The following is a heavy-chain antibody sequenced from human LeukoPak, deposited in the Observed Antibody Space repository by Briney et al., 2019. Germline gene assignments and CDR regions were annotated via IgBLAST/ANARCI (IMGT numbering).Heavy chain of an antibody. D-gene: IGHD4-17*01. CDR1: GDSMNSHY. V-gene: IGHV4-59*11. CDR2: ISYIGST. Sequence: TSETLSLTCTVPGDSMNSHYWSWIRQPPGKGLEWIGYISYIGSTNYNPSLKSRVTISVDTSKNQFSLKLSSVTAADTAVYYCARDPTTVTKGLDIWGKGTMVTVSS. CDR3: ARDPTTVTKGLDI. J-gene: IGHJ3*02.